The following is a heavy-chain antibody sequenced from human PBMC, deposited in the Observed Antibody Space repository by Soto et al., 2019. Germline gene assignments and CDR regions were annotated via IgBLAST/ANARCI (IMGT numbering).Heavy chain of an antibody. V-gene: IGHV3-30*18. CDR3: AKERYGYFDY. Sequence: QVQLVESGGGVVQPGRSLRLSCAASGFTFSSYGMHWVRQAPGQGLEWVAVISYDGSNKYYADSVKGRFTISRDNSKNKLYLQMNSLRAEDTAVYYCAKERYGYFDYWGQGTLVTVSS. CDR2: ISYDGSNK. D-gene: IGHD3-16*01. J-gene: IGHJ4*02. CDR1: GFTFSSYG.